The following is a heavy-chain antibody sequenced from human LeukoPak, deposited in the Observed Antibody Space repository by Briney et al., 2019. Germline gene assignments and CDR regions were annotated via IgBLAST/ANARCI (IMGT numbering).Heavy chain of an antibody. Sequence: GGSLRLSCAASGFTVSSNYMSWVRQAPGKGLEWVSVIYSGGSTYYADSVKGRFTISRDNSKSTLYLQMNSLRAEDTAVYYCARGYDYDSSGYSSWGQGTRVTVSS. V-gene: IGHV3-53*01. CDR1: GFTVSSNY. J-gene: IGHJ4*02. CDR2: IYSGGST. D-gene: IGHD3-22*01. CDR3: ARGYDYDSSGYSS.